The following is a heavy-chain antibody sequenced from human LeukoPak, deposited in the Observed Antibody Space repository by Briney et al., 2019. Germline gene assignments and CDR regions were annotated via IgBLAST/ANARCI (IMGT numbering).Heavy chain of an antibody. D-gene: IGHD1-26*01. Sequence: GGSLRLSCAASGFTFSSYEMNWVRQAPGKGLEWVSYISSSSSYIYYADSVKGRFTVSRDNAKNSLYLQMNSLRAEDTAVYYCARDPYSGGYWDYYYYYMDLWGQGTTVTISS. CDR1: GFTFSSYE. CDR2: ISSSSSYI. CDR3: ARDPYSGGYWDYYYYYMDL. J-gene: IGHJ6*03. V-gene: IGHV3-21*05.